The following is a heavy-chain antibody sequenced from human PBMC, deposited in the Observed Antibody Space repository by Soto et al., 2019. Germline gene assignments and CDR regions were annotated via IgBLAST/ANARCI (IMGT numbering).Heavy chain of an antibody. D-gene: IGHD3-3*01. V-gene: IGHV5-51*01. CDR2: IYPGDSDT. J-gene: IGHJ3*02. CDR1: GYSFTSYW. Sequence: KISCRGSGYSFTSYWIGWVRQMPGKGLEWMGIIYPGDSDTRYSPSFHGQVTISADKSISTAYLQWSSLKASDTAMYYCARHILDRSFDIWGQGTMVTVS. CDR3: ARHILDRSFDI.